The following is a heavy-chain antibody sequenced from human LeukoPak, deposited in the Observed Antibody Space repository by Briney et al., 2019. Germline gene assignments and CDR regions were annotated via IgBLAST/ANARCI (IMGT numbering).Heavy chain of an antibody. J-gene: IGHJ6*02. CDR1: RGTFSSYA. V-gene: IGHV1-69*13. Sequence: SVKVSCKASRGTFSSYAISWVRQAPGQGLEWMEGIIPIFGTAIYAQKFQGRVTITADESTSTAYMELSSLRSEDTAVYYCARAVYSSSWYDPYGMDVWGQGTTVTVSS. CDR3: ARAVYSSSWYDPYGMDV. CDR2: IIPIFGTA. D-gene: IGHD6-13*01.